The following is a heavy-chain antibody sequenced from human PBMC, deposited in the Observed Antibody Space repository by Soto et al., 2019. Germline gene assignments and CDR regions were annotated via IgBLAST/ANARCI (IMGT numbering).Heavy chain of an antibody. V-gene: IGHV4-59*08. CDR1: GGSISSYY. Sequence: SETLSLTCTVSGGSISSYYWSWIRRPPGKGLEWIGYIYNSGSTHSNPSLQSRVTISVDTSKNQFSLKLSSVTAADTAVYYCARHPRLWLGDPTTGWFDPWGQGTLVTVSS. J-gene: IGHJ5*02. CDR2: IYNSGST. CDR3: ARHPRLWLGDPTTGWFDP. D-gene: IGHD3-10*01.